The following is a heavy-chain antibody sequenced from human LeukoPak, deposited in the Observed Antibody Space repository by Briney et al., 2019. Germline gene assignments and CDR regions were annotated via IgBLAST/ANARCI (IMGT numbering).Heavy chain of an antibody. Sequence: SETLSLTCAVYGGSFSGYYWSWIRQPPGKGLEWIGEINHSGSTNYNPSLKSRVTISVDTSKNQFSLKLSSVTAADTAVYYCARDTSTPHLHWFDPWGQGTLVTVSS. V-gene: IGHV4-34*01. CDR3: ARDTSTPHLHWFDP. CDR2: INHSGST. D-gene: IGHD2-2*02. CDR1: GGSFSGYY. J-gene: IGHJ5*02.